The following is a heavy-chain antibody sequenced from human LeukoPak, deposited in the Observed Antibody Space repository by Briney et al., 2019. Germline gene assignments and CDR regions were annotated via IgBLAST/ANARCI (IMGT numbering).Heavy chain of an antibody. V-gene: IGHV3-23*01. CDR2: ISGSGGST. D-gene: IGHD6-6*01. J-gene: IGHJ5*02. CDR3: AKEEGSSSSWFDP. CDR1: GFRFSNYG. Sequence: GGSLRLSCAASGFRFSNYGMSWVRQAPGKGLEWVSDISGSGGSTNYADSVKGRFTISRDNSKNTLYLQMNSLRAEDTAVYFCAKEEGSSSSWFDPWGQGTLVTVSS.